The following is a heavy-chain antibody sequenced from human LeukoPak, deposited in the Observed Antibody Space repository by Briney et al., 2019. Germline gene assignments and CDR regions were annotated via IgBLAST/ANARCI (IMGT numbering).Heavy chain of an antibody. Sequence: GASVKVSCKASGYTFTSYYMHWVRQAPGQGLEWMGWISAYNGNTNYAQNFQGRVTMTTETSTSTAYMELRSLRSDDTAVYYCARGKRGMDAWGQGTTVTVSS. V-gene: IGHV1-18*04. CDR2: ISAYNGNT. CDR3: ARGKRGMDA. J-gene: IGHJ6*02. CDR1: GYTFTSYY.